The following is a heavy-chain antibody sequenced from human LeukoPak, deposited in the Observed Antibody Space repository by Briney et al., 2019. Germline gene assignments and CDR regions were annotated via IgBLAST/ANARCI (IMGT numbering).Heavy chain of an antibody. D-gene: IGHD6-13*01. V-gene: IGHV1-18*01. J-gene: IGHJ6*02. Sequence: ASEKVSCKASGYTFTSYGISWVRQAPGQGLEWMGYISTYSGNTNYAQKLRGRVTMTTDTSTRTAYMELRSLRSDDTAVYYCARDDARYSSSWYGYYYYGMDVWGQGTTVSVSS. CDR1: GYTFTSYG. CDR2: ISTYSGNT. CDR3: ARDDARYSSSWYGYYYYGMDV.